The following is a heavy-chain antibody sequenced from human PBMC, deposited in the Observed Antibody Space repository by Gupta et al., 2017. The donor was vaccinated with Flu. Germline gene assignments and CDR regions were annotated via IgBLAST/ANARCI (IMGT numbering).Heavy chain of an antibody. CDR1: EYTFTAYY. Sequence: QGQLVQSGAEVKKPGASLKVSCKASEYTFTAYYIHWVRQAPGQGLEWMGRINPHSGTTNYEQKFQGRVTVTMDTSISTAYMDLSGLTSGDTAVYYCAREKFCDTTSCYRWFDPWGQGTPVTVSS. CDR2: INPHSGTT. V-gene: IGHV1-2*06. D-gene: IGHD2-2*02. J-gene: IGHJ5*02. CDR3: AREKFCDTTSCYRWFDP.